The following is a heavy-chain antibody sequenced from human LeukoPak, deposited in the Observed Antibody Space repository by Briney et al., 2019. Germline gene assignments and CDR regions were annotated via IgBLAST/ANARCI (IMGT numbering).Heavy chain of an antibody. D-gene: IGHD5-24*01. CDR3: AKDDAWLQYGN. Sequence: AGGSLRLSCAASGFTFSSHGMNWVRRAPGKGLEWVSGISPNGVITYYADSVKGRFTISRDNSKGTVYLQMNSLRPEDTAVYYCAKDDAWLQYGNWGRGTLVTVSS. CDR1: GFTFSSHG. V-gene: IGHV3-23*01. J-gene: IGHJ4*02. CDR2: ISPNGVIT.